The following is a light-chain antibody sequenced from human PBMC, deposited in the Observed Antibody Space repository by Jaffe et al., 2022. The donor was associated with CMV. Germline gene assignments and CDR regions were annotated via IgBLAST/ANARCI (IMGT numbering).Light chain of an antibody. J-gene: IGKJ1*01. CDR3: MQGTHWPWT. Sequence: DVVMTQSPLSLPVSLGQPASISCRSTQSLVNSDGNTYLNWFQQRPGQSPRRLIYQVSNRDSGVPDRFSGSGSGTDFTLKISRVEAEDVGVYFCMQGTHWPWTFGQGTKVEMK. CDR2: QVS. CDR1: QSLVNSDGNTY. V-gene: IGKV2-30*01.